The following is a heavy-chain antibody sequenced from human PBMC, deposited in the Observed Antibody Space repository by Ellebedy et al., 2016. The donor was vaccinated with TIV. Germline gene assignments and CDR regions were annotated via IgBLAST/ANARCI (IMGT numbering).Heavy chain of an antibody. CDR2: IYPGDSDI. CDR1: GYSFTYYW. D-gene: IGHD3-22*01. V-gene: IGHV5-51*01. Sequence: KVSCKGSGYSFTYYWIGWVRQMSGKGLEWMGIIYPGDSDIRYSPSFQGQVTISAAKSISTAYLQWSSLKASDTAMYYSARLHYDASGQWANYFDYWGQGTLVTVSS. CDR3: ARLHYDASGQWANYFDY. J-gene: IGHJ4*02.